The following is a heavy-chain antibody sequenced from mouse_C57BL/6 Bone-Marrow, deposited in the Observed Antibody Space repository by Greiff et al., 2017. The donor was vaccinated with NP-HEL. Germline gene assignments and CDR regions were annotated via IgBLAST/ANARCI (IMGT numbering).Heavy chain of an antibody. CDR3: ATEFITTVVGY. Sequence: QVQLTHYGAYLIKPGASVKLSCKATGYTFTGYWIEWVKQRPGHGLEWIGEILPGSGSTNYNEKFKGKATFTADTSSNTAYMQLSSLTTEDSAIYYCATEFITTVVGYWGQGTTLTVSS. V-gene: IGHV1-9*01. D-gene: IGHD1-1*01. CDR2: ILPGSGST. CDR1: GYTFTGYW. J-gene: IGHJ2*01.